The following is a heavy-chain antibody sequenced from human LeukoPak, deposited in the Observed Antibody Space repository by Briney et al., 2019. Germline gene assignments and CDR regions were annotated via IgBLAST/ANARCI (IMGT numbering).Heavy chain of an antibody. J-gene: IGHJ3*02. CDR2: ISWNSGSM. CDR3: ARHDYGRAFDI. D-gene: IGHD4-17*01. V-gene: IGHV3-9*01. Sequence: RAGGSLRLSCAASGFTFDDYAMHWVRQAPGKGLEWVSGISWNSGSMDYADSVKGRFTISRDNAKNSLYLQMNSLRAEDTAVYYCARHDYGRAFDIWGQGTMVTVSS. CDR1: GFTFDDYA.